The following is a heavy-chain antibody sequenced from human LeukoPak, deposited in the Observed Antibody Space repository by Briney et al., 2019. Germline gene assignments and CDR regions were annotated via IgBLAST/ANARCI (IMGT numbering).Heavy chain of an antibody. V-gene: IGHV3-33*01. D-gene: IGHD3-16*01. Sequence: GGSLRLSCAASGFSFSTYGVHWVRQAPGKGLEWVALIWNAGTNTYYADSVKGRFTISRDNSKNTLYLQMNSLRAEDTAVYYCAGDTPPGGDYYFDYWGQGTLVIVSS. CDR3: AGDTPPGGDYYFDY. CDR1: GFSFSTYG. CDR2: IWNAGTNT. J-gene: IGHJ4*02.